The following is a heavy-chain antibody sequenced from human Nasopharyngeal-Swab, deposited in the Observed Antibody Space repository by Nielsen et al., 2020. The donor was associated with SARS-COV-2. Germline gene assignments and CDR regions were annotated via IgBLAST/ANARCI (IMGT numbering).Heavy chain of an antibody. CDR2: INDDGTTT. V-gene: IGHV3-74*01. J-gene: IGHJ3*01. CDR1: GFTFSSYW. Sequence: GESLKISCAASGFTFSSYWMHWVRQAPGKGLVWVSRINDDGTTTRYADSVKGRFTISRDNAKNTLHLQMNSLRAEDTAVYYCARDRQVPVFGVTHAFDVWGQGTMVTVSS. D-gene: IGHD3-3*01. CDR3: ARDRQVPVFGVTHAFDV.